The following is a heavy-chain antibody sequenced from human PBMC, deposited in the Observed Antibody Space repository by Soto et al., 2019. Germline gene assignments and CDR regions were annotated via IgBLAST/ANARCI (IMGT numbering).Heavy chain of an antibody. CDR2: IKPDGSAT. CDR3: ARAGYCGPGCYYYFDY. Sequence: PGGSLRLSCAVSGFTFGSYWMNWVRLIPGKGLEWVAYIKPDGSATYYVDSVKGRFTISRDNAKHSLYLQMNSLRVEDTSVYYCARAGYCGPGCYYYFDYWGQGTLVTVSS. J-gene: IGHJ4*02. D-gene: IGHD2-21*02. CDR1: GFTFGSYW. V-gene: IGHV3-7*01.